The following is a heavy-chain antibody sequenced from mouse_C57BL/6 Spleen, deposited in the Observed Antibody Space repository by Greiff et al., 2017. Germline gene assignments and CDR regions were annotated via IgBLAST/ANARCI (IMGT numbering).Heavy chain of an antibody. V-gene: IGHV5-4*01. Sequence: VQLKESGGGLVKPGGSLKLSCAASGFTFSSYAMSWVRQTPEKRLEWVATISDGGSYTYYPDNVKGRFTIARDNAKNNLYLQMSHLKSEDTAMYDSASESGLGRKGFAYWGQGTLVTVSA. J-gene: IGHJ3*01. CDR3: ASESGLGRKGFAY. CDR1: GFTFSSYA. D-gene: IGHD4-1*01. CDR2: ISDGGSYT.